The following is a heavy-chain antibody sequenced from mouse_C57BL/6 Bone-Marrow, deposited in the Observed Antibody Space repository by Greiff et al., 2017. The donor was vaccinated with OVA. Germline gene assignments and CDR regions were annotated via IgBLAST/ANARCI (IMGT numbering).Heavy chain of an antibody. Sequence: DVQLVESGGGLVQPGGSLSLSCAASGFTFTDYYMSWVRQPPGKALEWLGFIRNKANGYTTEYSASVKGRFTISRDNAKNTLYLQMSRLKSEDTAMYYCARHGRDYYGSSYEGYFDYWGQGTTLTVSS. CDR3: ARHGRDYYGSSYEGYFDY. CDR2: IRNKANGYTT. CDR1: GFTFTDYY. V-gene: IGHV7-3*01. D-gene: IGHD1-1*01. J-gene: IGHJ2*01.